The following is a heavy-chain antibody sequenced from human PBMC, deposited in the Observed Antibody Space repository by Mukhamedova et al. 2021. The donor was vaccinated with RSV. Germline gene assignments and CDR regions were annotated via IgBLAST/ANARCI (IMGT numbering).Heavy chain of an antibody. J-gene: IGHJ6*02. CDR2: IYYSGST. CDR3: AVEGCGGDCYSWRYYYYYGMDV. D-gene: IGHD2-21*02. V-gene: IGHV4-39*01. Sequence: GSIYYSGSTYYNPSLKSRVTISVDTSKNQFSLKLSSVTAADTAVYYRAVEGCGGDCYSWRYYYYYGMDVWGQGTTVTVSS.